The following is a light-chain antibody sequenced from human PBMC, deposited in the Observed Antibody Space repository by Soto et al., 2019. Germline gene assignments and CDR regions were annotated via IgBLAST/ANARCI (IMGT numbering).Light chain of an antibody. V-gene: IGLV2-14*03. CDR3: GSYTISSTLMI. J-gene: IGLJ2*01. Sequence: QSVLTQPASVSGSPGQSTTISCSGTPSDIGAYNYVSWYQHLPGKAPKVIIYDVTNRPSGVSSRFSGSKSGTTASLTISGLQAEDEANYYCGSYTISSTLMIFGGGTKVTVL. CDR1: PSDIGAYNY. CDR2: DVT.